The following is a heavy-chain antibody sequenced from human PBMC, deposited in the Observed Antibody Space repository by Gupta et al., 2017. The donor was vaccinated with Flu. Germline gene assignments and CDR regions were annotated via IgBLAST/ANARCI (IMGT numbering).Heavy chain of an antibody. Sequence: GLEWLSYINNSGNKIYYADSVKGRFTVSRDNAQNSLFLEVNSLRAEDTAVYYCAREGHSSSKYGDAFDIWGQGTMVTVS. CDR3: AREGHSSSKYGDAFDI. D-gene: IGHD6-13*01. V-gene: IGHV3-11*04. J-gene: IGHJ3*02. CDR2: INNSGNKI.